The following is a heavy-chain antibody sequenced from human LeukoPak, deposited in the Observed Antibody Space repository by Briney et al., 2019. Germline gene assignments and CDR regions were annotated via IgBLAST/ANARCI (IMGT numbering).Heavy chain of an antibody. CDR3: AKLQRSGGGTFDY. CDR1: GFTFSSYW. Sequence: GGSLRLSCAASGFTFSSYWMSWVRQAPGKGLEWVSAILSGYVTYYADSVKGRFAISRDSSTNTLYLQMDSLRAEDTAVYYCAKLQRSGGGTFDYWGQGTLVTVSS. V-gene: IGHV3-23*01. CDR2: ILSGYVT. D-gene: IGHD4-23*01. J-gene: IGHJ4*02.